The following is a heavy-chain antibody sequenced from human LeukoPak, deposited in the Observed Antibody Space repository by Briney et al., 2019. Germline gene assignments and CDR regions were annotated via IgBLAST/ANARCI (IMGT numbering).Heavy chain of an antibody. J-gene: IGHJ4*02. V-gene: IGHV3-7*01. CDR3: ARVSSSSWYAFDY. Sequence: PGGSLRLSCAASGFTFSSYWMSWVRQAPGKGLEWVANIKQDGSEKYYVDSVKGRFPISRDNAKNSLYLQMNSLRAEDTAVYYCARVSSSSWYAFDYWGQGTLVTVSS. CDR2: IKQDGSEK. CDR1: GFTFSSYW. D-gene: IGHD6-6*01.